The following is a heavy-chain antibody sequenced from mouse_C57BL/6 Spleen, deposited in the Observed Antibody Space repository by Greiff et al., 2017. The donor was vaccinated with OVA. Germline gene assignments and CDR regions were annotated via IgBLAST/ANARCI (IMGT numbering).Heavy chain of an antibody. CDR3: TRRQLRAWFAY. CDR2: IRNKANNHAT. V-gene: IGHV6-6*01. CDR1: GFTFSDAW. J-gene: IGHJ3*01. D-gene: IGHD3-2*02. Sequence: EVKLVESGGGLVQPGGSMKLSCAASGFTFSDAWMDWVRQSPEKGLEWVAEIRNKANNHATYYAESVKGRFTISRDDSKSSGYLQMNSLRAEDTGIYYCTRRQLRAWFAYWGQGTLVTVSA.